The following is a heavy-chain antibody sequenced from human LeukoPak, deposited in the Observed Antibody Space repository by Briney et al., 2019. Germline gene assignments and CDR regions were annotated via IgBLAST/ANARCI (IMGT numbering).Heavy chain of an antibody. CDR1: GASFNPYY. CDR2: IYDSGKT. Sequence: SETLSLTCTVSGASFNPYYWSWIRQPPGKGLEWIGYIYDSGKTIYNPSLKSRVTISEDTSKNQFSLKLSSATAADTAVYYCSRGGYGVAFDFWSQGTMVTVSS. J-gene: IGHJ3*01. V-gene: IGHV4-59*01. CDR3: SRGGYGVAFDF. D-gene: IGHD2-15*01.